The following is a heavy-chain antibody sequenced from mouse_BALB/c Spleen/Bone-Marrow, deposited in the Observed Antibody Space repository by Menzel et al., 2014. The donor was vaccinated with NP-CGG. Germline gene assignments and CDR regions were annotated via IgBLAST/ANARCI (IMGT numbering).Heavy chain of an antibody. V-gene: IGHV4-2*02. CDR1: GFDFGRYW. CDR3: ARLGYYGYHDN. J-gene: IGHJ2*01. Sequence: EVKVEESGGGLVRPGGSLNLACVASGFDFGRYWMSWARQAPGKGLEWIGEINPGSSTINYSPSLKDKFIMSRDNAKNTLYLQMRKVRSEDTALYYCARLGYYGYHDNWGQGTTLTVSS. CDR2: INPGSSTI. D-gene: IGHD1-2*01.